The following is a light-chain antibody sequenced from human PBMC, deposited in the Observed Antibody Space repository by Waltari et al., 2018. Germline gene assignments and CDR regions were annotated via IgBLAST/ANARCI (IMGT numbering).Light chain of an antibody. V-gene: IGLV2-14*03. Sequence: QSALTQPASVSGSPGQSITISCTGTSSDVGAYNYASWYQQHPGKVPKLIIYDVSHRPSGVSFRFSGSKSDNTASLTISGLQAEDEADYYCISYTTSDTMIFGGGTKLTVL. CDR3: ISYTTSDTMI. CDR2: DVS. CDR1: SSDVGAYNY. J-gene: IGLJ2*01.